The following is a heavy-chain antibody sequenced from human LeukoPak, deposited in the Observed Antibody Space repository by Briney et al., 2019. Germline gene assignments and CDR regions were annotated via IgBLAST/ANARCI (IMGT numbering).Heavy chain of an antibody. CDR3: ARDRATYGPEYDD. CDR1: GYTFTDYF. J-gene: IGHJ4*02. CDR2: ISPNSGDT. D-gene: IGHD3-10*01. V-gene: IGHV1-2*02. Sequence: ASVKVSCKASGYTFTDYFIHWVRQAPGQGLEWMGWISPNSGDTNGAQKFQGRVTMTRDTSITTAYMEVNSLRSDDTAVYYCARDRATYGPEYDDWGQGTLVTVSS.